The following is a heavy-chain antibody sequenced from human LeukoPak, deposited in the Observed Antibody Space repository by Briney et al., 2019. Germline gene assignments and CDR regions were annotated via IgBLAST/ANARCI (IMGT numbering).Heavy chain of an antibody. CDR1: GFTFGKYA. V-gene: IGHV3-23*01. Sequence: GGSLGLSCAASGFTFGKYAMNWVRQAPGKGLEWVSVVEGGGGAYYTDSVKGRFTISRDNSKNTLYLQMNSLRAEDTAVYYCAAAMTTVTSDYWGQGTLVNGSS. D-gene: IGHD4-17*01. J-gene: IGHJ4*02. CDR3: AAAMTTVTSDY. CDR2: VEGGGGA.